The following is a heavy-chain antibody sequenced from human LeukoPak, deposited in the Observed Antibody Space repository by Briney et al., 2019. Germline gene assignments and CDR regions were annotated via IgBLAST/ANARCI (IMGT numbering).Heavy chain of an antibody. CDR1: VYIFTDYF. CDR3: ARDLSSSSHWELDY. Sequence: ASVKVSCKASVYIFTDYFVHWVRQAPGGGLEWMGRVNCNSGDTYFAQSFQDRITVTRDTSISTAYIELRSLGSDDTAIYYCARDLSSSSHWELDYWGQGTLVTVSS. V-gene: IGHV1-2*06. D-gene: IGHD7-27*01. CDR2: VNCNSGDT. J-gene: IGHJ4*02.